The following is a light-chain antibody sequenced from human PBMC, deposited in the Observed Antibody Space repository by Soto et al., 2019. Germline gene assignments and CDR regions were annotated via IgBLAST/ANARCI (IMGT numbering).Light chain of an antibody. Sequence: EIVMTQSPATLSVSPGERATLSCRASQSVNSNLAWYQQKPGQAHRLIIYGASTRATGIPARFSGSGSGTEFTLTISSLQSEDFAVYYCQKYSNWPPRYTFGQGTKLEIK. J-gene: IGKJ2*01. CDR3: QKYSNWPPRYT. CDR2: GAS. CDR1: QSVNSN. V-gene: IGKV3-15*01.